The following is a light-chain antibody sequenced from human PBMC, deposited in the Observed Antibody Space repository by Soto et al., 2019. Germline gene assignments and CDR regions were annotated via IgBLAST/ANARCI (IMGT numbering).Light chain of an antibody. CDR2: DAS. J-gene: IGKJ1*01. CDR3: QQSYATPRT. V-gene: IGKV1-33*01. Sequence: DIQMTQSPSSLSASVGDRVTITCQASQGIRDYLNWYQQKPGKAPKLLIYDASNLETGLPSRFSGSGSGTDFTLTISSLQPEDFATYYCQQSYATPRTFGQGTKVDIK. CDR1: QGIRDY.